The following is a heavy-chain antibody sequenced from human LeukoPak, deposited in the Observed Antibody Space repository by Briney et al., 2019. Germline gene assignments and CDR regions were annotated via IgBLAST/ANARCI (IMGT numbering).Heavy chain of an antibody. CDR1: GYSFTNYW. J-gene: IGHJ4*02. CDR3: ARGGTLTIFGVVTPPYYFDY. CDR2: IYPGDSDT. D-gene: IGHD3-3*01. Sequence: GESLKISCKGSGYSFTNYWIGWVRQMPGKGLEWMGIIYPGDSDTRYSPSFQGQVTISVDKSVSTAYLQWSSLKASDTAIYYCARGGTLTIFGVVTPPYYFDYWGQGTLVTVSS. V-gene: IGHV5-51*01.